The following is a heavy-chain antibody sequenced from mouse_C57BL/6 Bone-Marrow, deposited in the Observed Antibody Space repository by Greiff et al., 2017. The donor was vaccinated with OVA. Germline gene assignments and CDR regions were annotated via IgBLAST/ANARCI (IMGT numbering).Heavy chain of an antibody. J-gene: IGHJ1*03. D-gene: IGHD1-1*01. CDR1: GYTFTSYW. CDR2: IHPNSGST. V-gene: IGHV1-64*01. Sequence: QVQLQQPGAELVKPGASVKLSCKASGYTFTSYWMHWVKQRPGQGLEWIGMIHPNSGSTNYNEKFKSKATLTVDKSSSTAYMQLSSLTSEDSAVYYCARGKMIYYYGSAYFDVWGTGTTVTVSS. CDR3: ARGKMIYYYGSAYFDV.